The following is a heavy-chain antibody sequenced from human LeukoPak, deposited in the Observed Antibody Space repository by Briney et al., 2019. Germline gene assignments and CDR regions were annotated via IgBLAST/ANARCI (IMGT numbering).Heavy chain of an antibody. Sequence: GGSLRLSCAASGFTFSSYTMSWVRQAPGKGLEWVSAISGSGGSTYYADSVKGRFTISRDNSKNTLYLQMNSLRAEDTAVYYCAKGRVRYFDYFDYWGQGTLVTVSS. CDR2: ISGSGGST. D-gene: IGHD3-9*01. V-gene: IGHV3-23*01. CDR1: GFTFSSYT. CDR3: AKGRVRYFDYFDY. J-gene: IGHJ4*02.